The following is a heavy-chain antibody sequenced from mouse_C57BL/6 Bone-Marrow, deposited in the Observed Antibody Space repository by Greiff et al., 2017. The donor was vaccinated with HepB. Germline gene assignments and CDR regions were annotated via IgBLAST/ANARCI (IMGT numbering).Heavy chain of an antibody. V-gene: IGHV14-3*01. CDR1: GFNIKNIY. D-gene: IGHD2-4*01. Sequence: VQLQQSVAELVRPGASVKLSCTASGFNIKNIYMHWVKQRPEQGLEWIGRIDPANGNTKYAPKFQGKATITADTSSNTAYLQLSSLTSEDTASYYCARSYDYDRVPWFAYWGQGTLVTVSA. CDR2: IDPANGNT. CDR3: ARSYDYDRVPWFAY. J-gene: IGHJ3*01.